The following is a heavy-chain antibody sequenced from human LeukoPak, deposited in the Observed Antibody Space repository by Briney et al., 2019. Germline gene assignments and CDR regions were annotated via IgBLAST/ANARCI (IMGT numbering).Heavy chain of an antibody. J-gene: IGHJ4*02. CDR1: GFTFNSAW. Sequence: GGSLTLSCTASGFTFNSAWMSWVRQAPGKGLEWVGRIRSNINGGTRDYAAPVKGIFTISRDDSKNTLYLQMNSLKTEDTAVYYCTTDHLAAAGLHDYWGQGTLVTVSS. V-gene: IGHV3-15*01. CDR2: IRSNINGGTR. CDR3: TTDHLAAAGLHDY. D-gene: IGHD6-13*01.